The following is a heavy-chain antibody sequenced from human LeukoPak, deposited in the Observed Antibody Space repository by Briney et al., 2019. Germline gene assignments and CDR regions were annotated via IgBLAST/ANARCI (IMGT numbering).Heavy chain of an antibody. CDR3: TTEERYYDSSGYLLRGDY. Sequence: GGSLRLSCAASGFTFSSYWMSWVRQAPGKGLEWVANIKQDGSEKYYVDSVKGRFTISRDNAKNSLYLQMNSLKTEDTAVYYCTTEERYYDSSGYLLRGDYWGQGTLVTVSS. D-gene: IGHD3-22*01. CDR2: IKQDGSEK. V-gene: IGHV3-7*03. J-gene: IGHJ4*02. CDR1: GFTFSSYW.